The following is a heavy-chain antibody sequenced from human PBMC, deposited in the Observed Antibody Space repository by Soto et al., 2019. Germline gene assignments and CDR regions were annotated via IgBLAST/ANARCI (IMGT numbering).Heavy chain of an antibody. D-gene: IGHD6-13*01. J-gene: IGHJ4*02. CDR1: GGSISRYY. Sequence: SETLSLTCTVSGGSISRYYWSWIRQPPGKGLEWIGYIYYSGSTNYNPSLKSRVTISVDTSKNQFSLKLSSVTAADTAVYYCARVSYSSSWPYYFDYWGQGTLVPVSS. CDR2: IYYSGST. V-gene: IGHV4-59*01. CDR3: ARVSYSSSWPYYFDY.